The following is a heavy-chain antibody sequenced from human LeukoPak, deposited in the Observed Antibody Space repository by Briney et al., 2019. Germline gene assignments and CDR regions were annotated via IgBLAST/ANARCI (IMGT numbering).Heavy chain of an antibody. Sequence: ASVKVSCKASGYTFTSYYMHWVRQAPGQGLEWMGIINPSGGSTSYAQKFQGRVTMTRDTSTSTVYMELSSLRSEDTAVYYCARASLLWFGELWALGNYGMDVWGQGTTVTVSS. CDR1: GYTFTSYY. CDR2: INPSGGST. CDR3: ARASLLWFGELWALGNYGMDV. V-gene: IGHV1-46*01. D-gene: IGHD3-10*01. J-gene: IGHJ6*02.